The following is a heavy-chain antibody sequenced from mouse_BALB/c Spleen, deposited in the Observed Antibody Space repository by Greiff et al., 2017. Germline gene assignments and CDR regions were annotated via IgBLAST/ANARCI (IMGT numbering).Heavy chain of an antibody. CDR2: ISRGSSTI. Sequence: EVKVVESGGGLVQPGGSRKLSCAASGFTFSSFGMHWVRQAPEKGLEWVAYISRGSSTIYYADTVKGRFTISRDNPKNTLFLQMTSLRSEDTAMYYCARSLYFDYWGQGTTLTVSS. J-gene: IGHJ2*01. CDR3: ARSLYFDY. V-gene: IGHV5-17*02. CDR1: GFTFSSFG.